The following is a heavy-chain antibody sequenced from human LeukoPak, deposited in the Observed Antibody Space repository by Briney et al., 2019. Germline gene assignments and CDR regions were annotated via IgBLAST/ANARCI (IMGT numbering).Heavy chain of an antibody. CDR1: GGSINSDTYY. D-gene: IGHD3-16*01. V-gene: IGHV4-39*07. J-gene: IGHJ4*02. CDR2: IFFIGST. Sequence: PSETLSLTCTVSGGSINSDTYYWGWIRQPPGKGLEWIGSIFFIGSTYYSPSLKSRVSISVDTSKNQFSLKLSSVTAADTAVYYCTRGAGWLIDYWGQGILVTVSS. CDR3: TRGAGWLIDY.